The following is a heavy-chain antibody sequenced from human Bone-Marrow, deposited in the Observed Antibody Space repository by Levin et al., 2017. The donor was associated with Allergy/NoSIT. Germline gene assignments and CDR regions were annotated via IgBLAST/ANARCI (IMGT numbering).Heavy chain of an antibody. CDR1: GFTFSIYS. D-gene: IGHD2-8*02. CDR3: ARGIIGDVRVAHKEAFDI. J-gene: IGHJ3*02. Sequence: GGSLRLSCTVSGFTFSIYSINWVRQAQGKGREWVSSISSSGSDMYYVDSVKGRFTISRDNAKNSLTLQMNSLRAEDTAVYYCARGIIGDVRVAHKEAFDIWGQGTMVSVSS. CDR2: ISSSGSDM. V-gene: IGHV3-21*01.